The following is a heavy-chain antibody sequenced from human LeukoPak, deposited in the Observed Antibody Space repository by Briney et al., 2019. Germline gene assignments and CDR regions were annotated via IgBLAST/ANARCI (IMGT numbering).Heavy chain of an antibody. CDR2: INPNSGGT. J-gene: IGHJ3*02. V-gene: IGHV1-2*02. CDR3: AREVFRYLDWLSDAFDI. CDR1: GYSFTGYY. D-gene: IGHD3-9*01. Sequence: GASVKVSCKASGYSFTGYYMHWVRQAPGQGLEWMGWINPNSGGTNYAQKFQGRVTMTRDTSISTAYMELSRLRSDDTAVYYCAREVFRYLDWLSDAFDIWGQGTMVTVSS.